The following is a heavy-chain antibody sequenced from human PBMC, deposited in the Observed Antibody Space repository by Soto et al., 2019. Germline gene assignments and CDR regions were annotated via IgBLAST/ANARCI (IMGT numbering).Heavy chain of an antibody. J-gene: IGHJ5*02. Sequence: EVQLVESGGGLVQPGGSLRLSCAASGFTVSSNYMSWVRQAPGKGLEWVSVMYSGGSTYYADSVKGRFTISRGNSKNTLYLQMNSLRAEDTAVYYCAGYRVRDWFDPWGQGTLVTVSS. V-gene: IGHV3-66*01. CDR1: GFTVSSNY. CDR2: MYSGGST. CDR3: AGYRVRDWFDP. D-gene: IGHD2-21*01.